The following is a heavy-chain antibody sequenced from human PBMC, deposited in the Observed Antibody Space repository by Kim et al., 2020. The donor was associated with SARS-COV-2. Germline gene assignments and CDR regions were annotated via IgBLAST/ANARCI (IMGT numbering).Heavy chain of an antibody. J-gene: IGHJ6*02. CDR3: ARDRGDGMDV. CDR2: IYYSGST. V-gene: IGHV4-61*01. Sequence: SETLSLTCTVSGGSVSSGRNYWTWIRQPPGKGLEWIGYIYYSGSTNSNPSLKSRVTISVDTSKNEFSLQLNSVTAADTAVYYCARDRGDGMDVWGQGTT. D-gene: IGHD3-10*01. CDR1: GGSVSSGRNY.